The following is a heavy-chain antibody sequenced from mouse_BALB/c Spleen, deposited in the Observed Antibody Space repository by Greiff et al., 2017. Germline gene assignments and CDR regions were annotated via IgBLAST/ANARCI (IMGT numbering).Heavy chain of an antibody. D-gene: IGHD2-5*01. Sequence: EVKVVESGGGLVQPGGSRKLSCAASGFTFSSFGMHWVRQAPEKGLEWVAYISSGSSTIYYADTVKGRFTISRDNPKNTLFLQMTSLRSEDTSMYYCARSNYLPHYYAMDYWGQGTSVTVSS. V-gene: IGHV5-17*02. CDR1: GFTFSSFG. CDR2: ISSGSSTI. J-gene: IGHJ4*01. CDR3: ARSNYLPHYYAMDY.